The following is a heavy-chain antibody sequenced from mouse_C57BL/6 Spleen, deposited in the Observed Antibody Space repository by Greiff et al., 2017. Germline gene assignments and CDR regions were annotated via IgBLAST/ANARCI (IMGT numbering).Heavy chain of an antibody. CDR3: ARGTTVVEGNYFDY. Sequence: EVQLQQSGPELVKPGASVKISCKASGYTFTDYYMNWVKQSHGKSLEWIGDINPNNGGTSYNQKFKGKATLTVDKSSSTAYMELRSLTSEDSAVYYCARGTTVVEGNYFDYWGQGTTLTVSS. J-gene: IGHJ2*01. V-gene: IGHV1-26*01. D-gene: IGHD1-1*01. CDR2: INPNNGGT. CDR1: GYTFTDYY.